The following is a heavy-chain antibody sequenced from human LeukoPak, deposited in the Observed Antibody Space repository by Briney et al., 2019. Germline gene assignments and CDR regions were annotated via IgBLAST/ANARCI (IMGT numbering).Heavy chain of an antibody. J-gene: IGHJ6*02. CDR3: ARDRGVGPSYYYGMDV. V-gene: IGHV4-34*01. D-gene: IGHD3-10*01. CDR1: GGSFSGYY. CDR2: INHSGST. Sequence: SETLSLTCAVYGGSFSGYYWSWIRQPPGKGLEWIGEINHSGSTNYNPSLKSRVTISVDTSKNQFSLKLSSVTAADTAVYYCARDRGVGPSYYYGMDVWGQGTTVTVSS.